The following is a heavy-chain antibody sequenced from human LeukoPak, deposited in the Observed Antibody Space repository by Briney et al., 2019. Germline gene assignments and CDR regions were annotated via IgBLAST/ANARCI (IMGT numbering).Heavy chain of an antibody. Sequence: SETLSLTCSGSGASITGYYWSWIRQPAGKGLEWIGRIYTSGSTDYNPSLRSRVTMSVDTSKKQFSLRLTSVTAADTALYFCARGVNSYRSALYFDLWGRGTLVSVSS. D-gene: IGHD3-16*02. CDR2: IYTSGST. CDR3: ARGVNSYRSALYFDL. J-gene: IGHJ2*01. V-gene: IGHV4-4*07. CDR1: GASITGYY.